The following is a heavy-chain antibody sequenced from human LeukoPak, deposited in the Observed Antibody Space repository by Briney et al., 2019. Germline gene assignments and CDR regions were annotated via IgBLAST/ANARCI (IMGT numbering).Heavy chain of an antibody. CDR1: GFTFSSYA. D-gene: IGHD6-19*01. CDR3: ARGRASSGRVPFDY. J-gene: IGHJ4*02. CDR2: ISYDGSNI. V-gene: IGHV3-30-3*01. Sequence: GGALRLSCAASGFTFSSYAMHWVREAPGKGLEWVAVISYDGSNIYYADSVKGRFTISRDNSKNTLYLQMYSLRAEDTAVYYCARGRASSGRVPFDYWGQGTLVTVSS.